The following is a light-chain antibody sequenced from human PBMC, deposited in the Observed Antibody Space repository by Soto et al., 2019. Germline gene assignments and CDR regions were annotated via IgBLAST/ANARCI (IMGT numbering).Light chain of an antibody. CDR1: SSDAGSYTF. J-gene: IGLJ3*02. CDR3: CSYAGSMTWV. CDR2: EAT. V-gene: IGLV2-23*01. Sequence: QSALTQPASVSGSPGQSITISCTGSSSDAGSYTFVSWYQHHPDKAPKLMIYEATKRPSGVSHRFYGSKSGTTASLTIAVLQVEDEGEYYCCSYAGSMTWVFGGGTKLTVL.